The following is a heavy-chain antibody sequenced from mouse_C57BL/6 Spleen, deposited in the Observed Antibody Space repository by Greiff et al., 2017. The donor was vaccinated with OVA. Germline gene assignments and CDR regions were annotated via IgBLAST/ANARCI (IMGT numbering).Heavy chain of an antibody. CDR3: ARADSFDY. D-gene: IGHD3-2*01. J-gene: IGHJ2*01. Sequence: VQLQQPGAELVKPGASVKLSCKASGYTFTSYWMQWVKQRPGQGLEWIGEIDPSDSYTNYNQKSKGKATFTVDTSSSTAYMQLSSLTSEDSAVYYCARADSFDYWGQGTTLTVSS. CDR2: IDPSDSYT. V-gene: IGHV1-50*01. CDR1: GYTFTSYW.